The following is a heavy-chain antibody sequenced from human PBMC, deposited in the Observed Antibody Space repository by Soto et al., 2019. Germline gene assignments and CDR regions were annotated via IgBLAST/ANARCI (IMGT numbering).Heavy chain of an antibody. V-gene: IGHV1-18*01. J-gene: IGHJ3*02. CDR3: ARDYGITDILTGYQNSNDAFDI. CDR1: GYTFTSYG. CDR2: ISAYNGNT. Sequence: ASVKVSCKASGYTFTSYGISWVRQAPGQGLEWMGWISAYNGNTNYAQKLQGRVTMTTDTSTSTAYMELRSLRSDDTAVYYCARDYGITDILTGYQNSNDAFDIWGQGTMVTVSS. D-gene: IGHD3-9*01.